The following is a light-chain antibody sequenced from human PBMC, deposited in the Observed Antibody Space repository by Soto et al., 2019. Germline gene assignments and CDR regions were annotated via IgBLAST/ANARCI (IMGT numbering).Light chain of an antibody. Sequence: DIQMTQSPSTLSGSVGDRVTITCRASQTISSWLAWYQQKPGKAPKLLIYKASTLKSGVPSRFSGSGSGTEFTLTISSLQPDDFETYYCQHYNSYSEEFGKGPKVDI. CDR2: KAS. CDR1: QTISSW. CDR3: QHYNSYSEE. V-gene: IGKV1-5*03. J-gene: IGKJ1*01.